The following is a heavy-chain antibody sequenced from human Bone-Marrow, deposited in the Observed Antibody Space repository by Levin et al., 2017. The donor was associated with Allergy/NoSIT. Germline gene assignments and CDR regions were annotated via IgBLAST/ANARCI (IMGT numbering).Heavy chain of an antibody. CDR1: GGSITSGPYY. D-gene: IGHD6-13*01. Sequence: LSLTCTVSGGSITSGPYYWSWIRQHPGKGLEWIGYIHYSGSAYYNPSLQSRVAISVDTSKKQFSLKLNSVTAADTAVYYCARAGAGTSWFDPWGRGTLVTVSS. CDR2: IHYSGSA. J-gene: IGHJ5*02. CDR3: ARAGAGTSWFDP. V-gene: IGHV4-31*03.